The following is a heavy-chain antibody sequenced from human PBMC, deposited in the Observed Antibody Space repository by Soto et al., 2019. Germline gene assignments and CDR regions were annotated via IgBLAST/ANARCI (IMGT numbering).Heavy chain of an antibody. CDR2: INPIFGTA. J-gene: IGHJ6*02. CDR3: ARDFSHVVPDYYGMDV. CDR1: GGTFSSYA. V-gene: IGHV1-69*01. D-gene: IGHD2-15*01. Sequence: QVQLVQSGAEVKKPGSSVKVSCKASGGTFSSYAISWVRQAPGQGLEWMGGINPIFGTANYAQKFQGRVTITADESTSTAYMELSSLRSEDTAVYYCARDFSHVVPDYYGMDVWGQGTTVTVSS.